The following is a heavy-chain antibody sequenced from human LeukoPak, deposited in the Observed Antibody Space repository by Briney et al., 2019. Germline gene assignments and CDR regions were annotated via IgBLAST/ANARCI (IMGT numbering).Heavy chain of an antibody. D-gene: IGHD6-19*01. J-gene: IGHJ4*02. CDR2: IYPGDSDT. V-gene: IGHV5-51*01. Sequence: GESLKISCKGSGYTFTTYWFAWVRQMPGKGLGWMGIIYPGDSDTRNSPSFQGQVTISADKSISTAYRQWSSLKASDTAMYYCARRVFSSGWYVIRPATHFDYWGQGTLVTVSS. CDR1: GYTFTTYW. CDR3: ARRVFSSGWYVIRPATHFDY.